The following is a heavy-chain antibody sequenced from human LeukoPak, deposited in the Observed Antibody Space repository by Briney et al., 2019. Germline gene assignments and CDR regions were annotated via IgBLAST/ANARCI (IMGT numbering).Heavy chain of an antibody. D-gene: IGHD6-13*01. CDR3: AILRGASWPYYYGMDV. CDR1: GYTFTSYD. Sequence: GASVKVSCKASGYTFTSYDINWVRQATGQGLEWMGWMNPNSGNTGYAQKFQGRVTMTRNTSISTAYMELSSLRSEDTAVYYCAILRGASWPYYYGMDVWGQGTTVTVSS. CDR2: MNPNSGNT. V-gene: IGHV1-8*01. J-gene: IGHJ6*02.